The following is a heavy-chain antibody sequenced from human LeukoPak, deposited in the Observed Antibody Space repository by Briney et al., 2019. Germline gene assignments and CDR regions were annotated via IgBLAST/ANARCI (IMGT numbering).Heavy chain of an antibody. CDR1: GGSISSYY. D-gene: IGHD3-22*01. J-gene: IGHJ3*02. CDR2: IYTSGST. CDR3: ARVFTMIVGGDAFDI. Sequence: PSETLSLTCTVSGGSISSYYWSWIRQPAGKGLEWIGRIYTSGSTNYNPSLKSRVTMSVDTSKNQFSLKLSSVTAADTAVYYCARVFTMIVGGDAFDIWGQGTMVTVSS. V-gene: IGHV4-4*07.